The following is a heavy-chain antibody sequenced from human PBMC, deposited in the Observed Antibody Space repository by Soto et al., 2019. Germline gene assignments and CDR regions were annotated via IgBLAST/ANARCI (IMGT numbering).Heavy chain of an antibody. CDR2: IYPGDSDT. J-gene: IGHJ3*02. CDR3: ASYSGSYLDAFDI. D-gene: IGHD1-26*01. V-gene: IGHV5-51*01. Sequence: GESLKISCKGSGYGFTSYWIVWVRQMPGKGLEWMGIIYPGDSDTRYSPSFQGQVTISADKSISTAYLQWSSLKASDTAMYYCASYSGSYLDAFDIWGQGTMVTVSS. CDR1: GYGFTSYW.